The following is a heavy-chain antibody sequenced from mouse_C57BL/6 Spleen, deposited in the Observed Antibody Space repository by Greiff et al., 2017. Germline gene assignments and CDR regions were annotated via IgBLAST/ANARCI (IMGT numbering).Heavy chain of an antibody. D-gene: IGHD1-1*01. CDR2: IRNKANGYTT. CDR1: GFTFTDYY. CDR3: ARGVLRYGAMDY. V-gene: IGHV7-3*01. J-gene: IGHJ4*01. Sequence: DVQLVESGGGLVQPGGSLSLSCAASGFTFTDYYMSWVRQPPGKALEWLGFIRNKANGYTTEYSASVKGRFTISRDNSQSILYLQMNALRAEDSATYYCARGVLRYGAMDYWGQGTSVTVSS.